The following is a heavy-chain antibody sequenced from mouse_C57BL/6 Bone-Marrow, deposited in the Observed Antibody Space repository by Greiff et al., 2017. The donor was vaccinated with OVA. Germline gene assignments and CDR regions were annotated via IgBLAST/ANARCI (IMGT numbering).Heavy chain of an antibody. CDR3: ATKNYYYGSSFAMDY. CDR2: FHPYNDDT. Sequence: LVESGAELVKPGASVKMSCKASGYTFTTYPIEWMKQNHGKSLEWIGNFHPYNDDTKYNEKFKGKATLTVEKSSSTVYLELSRLTSDDSAVYYCATKNYYYGSSFAMDYWGQGTSVTVSS. CDR1: GYTFTTYP. J-gene: IGHJ4*01. V-gene: IGHV1-47*01. D-gene: IGHD1-1*01.